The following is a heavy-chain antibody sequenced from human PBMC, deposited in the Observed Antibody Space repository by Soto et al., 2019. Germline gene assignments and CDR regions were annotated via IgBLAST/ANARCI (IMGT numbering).Heavy chain of an antibody. V-gene: IGHV2-5*02. Sequence: QITLKESGPTLVKPTQPLTLTCTFSGFSLSTSGVGVGWIRQPPGKALEWLALIYWDDDKRYSPSLKSRLTITKDASKNQVVLTMTNMDPVDTATYYCAHRKIQAGGFDPWGQGTLVTVSS. J-gene: IGHJ5*02. CDR1: GFSLSTSGVG. D-gene: IGHD3-10*01. CDR3: AHRKIQAGGFDP. CDR2: IYWDDDK.